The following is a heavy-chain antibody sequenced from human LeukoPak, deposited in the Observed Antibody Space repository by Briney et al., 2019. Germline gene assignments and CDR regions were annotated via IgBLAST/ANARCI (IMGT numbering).Heavy chain of an antibody. CDR2: IGGRDGST. V-gene: IGHV3-23*01. CDR1: GFTFSSYG. Sequence: GGSLRLSCAASGFTFSSYGMSWVRQAPGKGLEWVSAIGGRDGSTYYADSVKGRFTISRDNSKNTLYVQMNSLRAEDTAVYYCAKERRDGYPDLDYWGQGTLVTVSS. CDR3: AKERRDGYPDLDY. J-gene: IGHJ4*02. D-gene: IGHD6-25*01.